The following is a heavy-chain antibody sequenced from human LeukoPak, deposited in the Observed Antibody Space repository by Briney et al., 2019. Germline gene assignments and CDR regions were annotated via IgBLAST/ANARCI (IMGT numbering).Heavy chain of an antibody. CDR1: GFTFSSYE. CDR3: AEHGITMIGGV. CDR2: ISSSGSTV. Sequence: GGSLRLSCAASGFTFSSYEMNWVRQAPGKGLEWVSYISSSGSTVYYADSVKGRFTISRDNAKNSLYLQMNSLRAEDTAVYYCAEHGITMIGGVWGKGTTVTISS. J-gene: IGHJ6*04. V-gene: IGHV3-48*03. D-gene: IGHD3-10*02.